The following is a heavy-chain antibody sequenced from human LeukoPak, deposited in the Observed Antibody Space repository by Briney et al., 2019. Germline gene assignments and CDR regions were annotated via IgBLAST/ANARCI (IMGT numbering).Heavy chain of an antibody. Sequence: PGGSLRLSCAASGFTVSSTYMSWVRQAPGKGLEWVSVIYSGGSTYYADSVKGRFTISRDNSKNTLYLQMNSLRAEDTALYYCARVSTYYGDYPDYWGQGTLVTVSS. CDR1: GFTVSSTY. CDR2: IYSGGST. J-gene: IGHJ4*02. V-gene: IGHV3-53*01. D-gene: IGHD4-17*01. CDR3: ARVSTYYGDYPDY.